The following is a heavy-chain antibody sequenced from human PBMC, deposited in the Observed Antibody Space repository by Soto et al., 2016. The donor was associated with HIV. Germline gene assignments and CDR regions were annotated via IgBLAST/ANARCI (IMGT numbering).Heavy chain of an antibody. CDR3: ARDWGALLYYQFMDV. J-gene: IGHJ6*03. CDR1: GGSISSGSYY. D-gene: IGHD3-16*01. V-gene: IGHV4-61*02. CDR2: IYKSGGT. Sequence: QVQLQESGPGLVKPSQTLSLTCNVSGGSISSGSYYWNWIRQSAEKRLEWIGRIYKSGGTNYNPSFSGRVTMSLDTFKNQFSLTLSSVTAADTATYYCARDWGALLYYQFMDVWGPGTTVTVSS.